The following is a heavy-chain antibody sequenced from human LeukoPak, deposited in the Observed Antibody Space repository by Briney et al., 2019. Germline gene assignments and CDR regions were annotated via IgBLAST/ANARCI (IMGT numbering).Heavy chain of an antibody. CDR1: GNSISSGDY. D-gene: IGHD3-22*01. J-gene: IGHJ4*02. Sequence: SETLSLTCTVSGNSISSGDYWCWIRQPAGKGLEWIGRIYTSGSTSYNPSLKSRVTISGDTSKNQFSLRLSSVTAADTAVYYCARASYSYDINGWVPFDYWGQGTLVTVSS. CDR2: IYTSGST. CDR3: ARASYSYDINGWVPFDY. V-gene: IGHV4-61*02.